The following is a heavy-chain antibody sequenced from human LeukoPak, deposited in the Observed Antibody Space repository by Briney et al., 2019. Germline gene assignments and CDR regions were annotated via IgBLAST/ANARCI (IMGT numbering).Heavy chain of an antibody. CDR2: IIPIFGTA. D-gene: IGHD3-3*02. V-gene: IGHV1-69*13. CDR1: GGTFSSYA. J-gene: IGHJ6*02. CDR3: ARDPGTHFWSGYWYYYYGMDV. Sequence: SVKVSCKASGGTFSSYAVSWVRQAPGQGLEWMGGIIPIFGTANYAQKFQGRVTITADESTSTAYMELSSLRSEDTAVYYCARDPGTHFWSGYWYYYYGMDVWGQGTTVTVSS.